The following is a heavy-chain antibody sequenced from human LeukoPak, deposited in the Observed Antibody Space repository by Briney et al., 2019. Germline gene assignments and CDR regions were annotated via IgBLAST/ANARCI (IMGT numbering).Heavy chain of an antibody. J-gene: IGHJ5*02. Sequence: GGSLRLSCVASGFTFSSYWTHWVRQAPGKGLVWVSRTDNDGSSTSYAGSVKGRFTISRDNAKNTLYLQMNSLRDEDTAVYYCVRDNKFGRSYWFDPWGQGTLVTVSS. CDR3: VRDNKFGRSYWFDP. CDR1: GFTFSSYW. D-gene: IGHD3-10*01. CDR2: TDNDGSST. V-gene: IGHV3-74*01.